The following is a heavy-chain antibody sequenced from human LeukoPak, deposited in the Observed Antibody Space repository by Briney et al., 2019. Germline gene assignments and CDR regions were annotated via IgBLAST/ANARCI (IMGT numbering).Heavy chain of an antibody. CDR2: ISSSSSDI. CDR1: GFSFISYS. V-gene: IGHV3-21*01. Sequence: GGSLRLSCAASGFSFISYSMSWVRQAPGKGLEWVSSISSSSSDIYYADSVKGRFTISRDNAKNSLYLQMNSLRAEDTAIYYCARDGDGLKPLDYWGQGTLVIVSS. D-gene: IGHD5-24*01. CDR3: ARDGDGLKPLDY. J-gene: IGHJ4*02.